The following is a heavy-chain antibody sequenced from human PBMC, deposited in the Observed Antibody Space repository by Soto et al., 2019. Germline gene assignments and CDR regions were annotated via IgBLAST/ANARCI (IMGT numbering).Heavy chain of an antibody. V-gene: IGHV3-9*01. CDR1: GFRFDDFA. J-gene: IGHJ4*02. CDR3: VRGRGPMNRGYFFS. D-gene: IGHD2-21*01. CDR2: ISWNSGDK. Sequence: VQMVESGGGLVKPGMSLRLSCAASGFRFDDFAMHWVRQGRGKGLEWVSGISWNSGDKDYGDSVKGRFVISRDNDKNSLDLQMNSLRPEDTAVYYCVRGRGPMNRGYFFSWGRGTLVIVSP.